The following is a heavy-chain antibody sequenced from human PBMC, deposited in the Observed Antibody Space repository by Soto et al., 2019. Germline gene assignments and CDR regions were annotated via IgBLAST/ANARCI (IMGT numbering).Heavy chain of an antibody. J-gene: IGHJ3*02. Sequence: SVKVSCKASGGTFSSYATSWVRQAPGQGLEWMGGIIPIFGTANYAQKFRGRVTITADESTSTAYMELSSLRSEDTAVYYCARDQTYYYDSSASDAFDIWGQGTMVTVSS. D-gene: IGHD3-22*01. CDR3: ARDQTYYYDSSASDAFDI. CDR2: IIPIFGTA. V-gene: IGHV1-69*13. CDR1: GGTFSSYA.